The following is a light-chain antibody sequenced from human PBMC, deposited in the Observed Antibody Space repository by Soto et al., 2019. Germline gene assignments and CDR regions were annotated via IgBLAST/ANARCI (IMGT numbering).Light chain of an antibody. J-gene: IGKJ3*01. CDR1: QSVSSSY. V-gene: IGKV3-20*01. Sequence: IVLTQSPGTLSLTPLYEATVSCRASQSVSSSYLAWSQQKPGQAPRRLIYGASTRATDIPARFSGSGSGTDFTLNISRLEPEDFAVYYCQQYGTFGPGTKVDI. CDR2: GAS. CDR3: QQYGT.